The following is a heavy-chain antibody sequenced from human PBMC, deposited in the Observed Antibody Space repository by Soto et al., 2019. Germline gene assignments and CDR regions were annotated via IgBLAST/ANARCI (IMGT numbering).Heavy chain of an antibody. V-gene: IGHV5-10-1*01. Sequence: GESLKISCEGSGYSLTTHWISWVRQMPGKGLEWMGRIDPSDSYTNYSPSFQGHVTISADKSISTAYLQWSSLKASDTAMYYCARRVVVAATHYYYYGMDVWGQGTTVTVSS. J-gene: IGHJ6*02. CDR1: GYSLTTHW. D-gene: IGHD2-15*01. CDR3: ARRVVVAATHYYYYGMDV. CDR2: IDPSDSYT.